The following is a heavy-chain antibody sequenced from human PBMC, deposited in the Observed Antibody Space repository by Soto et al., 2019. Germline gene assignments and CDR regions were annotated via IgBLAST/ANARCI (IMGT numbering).Heavy chain of an antibody. D-gene: IGHD3-10*01. V-gene: IGHV4-4*02. CDR3: ARSRVVRGVTPYWYFDL. J-gene: IGHJ2*01. Sequence: QVQLQESGPGLVKPSGTLSLTCAVSGGSIRSSNWWSWVRQPPGKGLEWIGEIYHSGSTNYNPSLKSRVTISVDKSKNQFALKLSSVTAADTAVYYCARSRVVRGVTPYWYFDLWGRGTLVTVSS. CDR2: IYHSGST. CDR1: GGSIRSSNW.